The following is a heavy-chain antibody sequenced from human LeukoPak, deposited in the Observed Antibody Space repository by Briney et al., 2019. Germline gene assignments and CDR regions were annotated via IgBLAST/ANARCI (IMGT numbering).Heavy chain of an antibody. CDR2: INPSGGST. J-gene: IGHJ5*02. Sequence: ASVKVSCKASGYTFTSYYMHWVRQAPGQGLEWMGIINPSGGSTSYAQKFQGRVTMTEDTSTDTAYMELSSLRSEDTAVYYCATAKYYYDSSGRGSWFDPWGQGTLVTVSS. CDR1: GYTFTSYY. V-gene: IGHV1-46*01. CDR3: ATAKYYYDSSGRGSWFDP. D-gene: IGHD3-22*01.